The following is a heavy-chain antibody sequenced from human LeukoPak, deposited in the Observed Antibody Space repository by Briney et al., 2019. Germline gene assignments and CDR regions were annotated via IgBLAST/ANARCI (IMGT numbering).Heavy chain of an antibody. CDR2: ISGSGGST. Sequence: PGGSLRLSCAASGFTFSSYAMSWVRQAPGKGLEWVSAISGSGGSTYYADSVKGRFTISRDNSKNTLYLQMNSLRAEDTAVYYCAKEPGYCSSTSCSSSDGNWFDPWGQGTLVTVSS. CDR3: AKEPGYCSSTSCSSSDGNWFDP. D-gene: IGHD2-2*03. CDR1: GFTFSSYA. J-gene: IGHJ5*02. V-gene: IGHV3-23*01.